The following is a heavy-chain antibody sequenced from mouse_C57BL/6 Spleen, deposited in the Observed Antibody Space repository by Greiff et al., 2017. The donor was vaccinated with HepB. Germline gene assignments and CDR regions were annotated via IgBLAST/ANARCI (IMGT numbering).Heavy chain of an antibody. CDR2: INPNYGTT. CDR1: GYSFTDYN. J-gene: IGHJ4*01. V-gene: IGHV1-39*01. Sequence: EVKLMESGPELVKPGASVKISCKASGYSFTDYNMNWVKQSNGKSLEWIGVINPNYGTTSYNQKFKGKATLTVDQSSSTAYMQLNSLTSEDSAVYYCARDDGYPSYYAMDYWGQGTSVTVSS. D-gene: IGHD2-3*01. CDR3: ARDDGYPSYYAMDY.